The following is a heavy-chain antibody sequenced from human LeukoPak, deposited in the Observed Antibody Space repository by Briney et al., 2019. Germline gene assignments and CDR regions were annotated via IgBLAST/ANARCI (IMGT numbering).Heavy chain of an antibody. D-gene: IGHD6-13*01. V-gene: IGHV4-4*07. Sequence: SETLSLTCTVSGGSISSYYWSWIRQPAGKGLEWIGRMYSSGITNYNPSLKSRVTISVDTSKNHFSLKLSSVTAADTAIYYCARNIAAAHFDYWGQGTLVTVSS. CDR3: ARNIAAAHFDY. CDR2: MYSSGIT. J-gene: IGHJ4*02. CDR1: GGSISSYY.